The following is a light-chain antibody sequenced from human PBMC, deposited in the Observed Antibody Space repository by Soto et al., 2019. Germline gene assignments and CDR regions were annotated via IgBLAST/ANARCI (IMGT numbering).Light chain of an antibody. Sequence: QSVLTQPPSASGSPGQSVTISCTGTSSDVGGYNYVSWYQQHPGKAPKLMIYEVSKRPSGVPDRFSGSKSGNTASLTVSGLQAEDEADYYFSSDAGSNKLLFGGGTQLTVL. CDR3: SSDAGSNKLL. CDR1: SSDVGGYNY. J-gene: IGLJ2*01. V-gene: IGLV2-8*01. CDR2: EVS.